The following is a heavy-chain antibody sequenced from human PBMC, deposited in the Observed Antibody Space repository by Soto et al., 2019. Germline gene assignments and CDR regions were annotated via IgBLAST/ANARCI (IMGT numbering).Heavy chain of an antibody. D-gene: IGHD3-10*02. CDR1: GFTFTNSS. CDR2: IDPSSKYI. CDR3: ATGKYVLDY. V-gene: IGHV3-21*01. J-gene: IGHJ4*02. Sequence: EVQLVESRGGLVTPGGSLRLSCAASGFTFTNSSMHWVRQAPGKGLEWVSSIDPSSKYIYYAYSLRGRFTISRDNAKNSLYLQMNSLRAEDTAVYFCATGKYVLDYWGQGTLVTVSS.